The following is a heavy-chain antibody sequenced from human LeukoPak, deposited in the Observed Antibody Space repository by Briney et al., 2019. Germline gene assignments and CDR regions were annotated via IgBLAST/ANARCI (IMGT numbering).Heavy chain of an antibody. V-gene: IGHV3-23*01. J-gene: IGHJ5*02. CDR2: ISGSGGST. CDR3: AKDPRDPNGWFDP. CDR1: GFTFSSYA. Sequence: GGSLRLSCAASGFTFSSYAMSWVRQAPGKGREWVSAISGSGGSTYYADSVKGRFTIPRDTPKNPLYLQMNSLRAEEPDVYYCAKDPRDPNGWFDPWGQGTLVTVSS. D-gene: IGHD1-1*01.